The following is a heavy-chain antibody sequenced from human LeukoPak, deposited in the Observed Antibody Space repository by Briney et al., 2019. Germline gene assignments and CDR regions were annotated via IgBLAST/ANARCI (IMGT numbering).Heavy chain of an antibody. D-gene: IGHD6-6*01. CDR3: ARDGWYSSSPFDY. Sequence: SVKDSCKASGGTFSSYAISWVRQAPGQGLEWMGGIIPIFGTANYAQKFQGRVTITTDESTSTAYMELSSLRSEDTAVYYCARDGWYSSSPFDYWGQGTLVTVSS. V-gene: IGHV1-69*05. CDR1: GGTFSSYA. J-gene: IGHJ4*02. CDR2: IIPIFGTA.